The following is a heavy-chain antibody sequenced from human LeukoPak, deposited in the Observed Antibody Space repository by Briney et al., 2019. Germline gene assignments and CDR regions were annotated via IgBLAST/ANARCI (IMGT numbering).Heavy chain of an antibody. CDR1: GGSISSYY. V-gene: IGHV4-59*01. D-gene: IGHD3-16*01. CDR2: IFYSGGT. Sequence: SETLSLTCTVSGGSISSYYWSWIRQPPGKGLEWIGYIFYSGGTNYNPSLKSRVTISVDTSKNQFSLKLSSVTAADTAVYYCARLFSFPLRAPFDPWGQGTLVTVSS. CDR3: ARLFSFPLRAPFDP. J-gene: IGHJ5*02.